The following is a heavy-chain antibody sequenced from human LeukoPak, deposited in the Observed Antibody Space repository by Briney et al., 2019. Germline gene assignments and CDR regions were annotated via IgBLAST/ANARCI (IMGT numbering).Heavy chain of an antibody. D-gene: IGHD2-2*01. CDR1: GFTVRNNY. CDR2: IYNHDRT. CDR3: ATYANGWKTYFDY. V-gene: IGHV3-66*01. Sequence: GGSLRLSCAAYGFTVRNNYVGWVRQAPGKGLEWVSIIYNHDRTHHADSVKGRFTIFRDISKNTVYLQMDSLRVEDTAVYYCATYANGWKTYFDYWGQGTLVTVS. J-gene: IGHJ4*02.